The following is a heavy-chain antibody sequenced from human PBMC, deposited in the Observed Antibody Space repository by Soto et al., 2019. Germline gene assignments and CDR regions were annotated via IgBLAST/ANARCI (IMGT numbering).Heavy chain of an antibody. CDR1: GFTFSSYS. Sequence: GGSLRLSCAASGFTFSSYSMNWVRQAPGKGLEWVSSISSSSSYIYYADSVKGRFTISRDNAKNSLYLQMNSLRAEDTAVYYCAREYVVVPAATDAFDIWGQGTMVTVSS. CDR2: ISSSSSYI. V-gene: IGHV3-21*01. D-gene: IGHD2-2*01. J-gene: IGHJ3*02. CDR3: AREYVVVPAATDAFDI.